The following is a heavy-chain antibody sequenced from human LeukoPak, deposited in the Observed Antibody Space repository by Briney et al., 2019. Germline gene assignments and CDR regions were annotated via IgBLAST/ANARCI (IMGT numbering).Heavy chain of an antibody. CDR2: IHHSGNT. Sequence: KASGTLSLTCAVSGDSISSSHWWTWIRQPPGKGLEWIGEIHHSGNTDYNPSLKSRVTISLDKSKNEFSLQMRSVTAADTAFYYCALDQSVRSWYFDSWGQGALVTVSS. J-gene: IGHJ4*02. D-gene: IGHD6-13*01. CDR1: GDSISSSHW. CDR3: ALDQSVRSWYFDS. V-gene: IGHV4-4*02.